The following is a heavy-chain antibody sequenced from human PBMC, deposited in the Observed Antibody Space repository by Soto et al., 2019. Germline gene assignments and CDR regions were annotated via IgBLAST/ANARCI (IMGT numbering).Heavy chain of an antibody. Sequence: QVQLQQWGAGLLKPSETLSLTCAVSGGSFSGYYWAWIRQSPGKGLEWMGEINDSGSPNDTPSLKRRVTISLDASKNQFSLRLSLLTAADTAVYFCARGRGDFQSWGQGTLVTVSS. D-gene: IGHD3-16*01. J-gene: IGHJ4*02. CDR3: ARGRGDFQS. CDR2: INDSGSP. V-gene: IGHV4-34*02. CDR1: GGSFSGYY.